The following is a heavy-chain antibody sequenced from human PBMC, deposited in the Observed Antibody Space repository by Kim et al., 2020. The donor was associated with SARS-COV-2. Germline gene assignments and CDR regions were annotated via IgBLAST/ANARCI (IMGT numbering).Heavy chain of an antibody. Sequence: ASVKGRFTISRDNSKNTLYLQMNSLRAEDTAVYYCASITFGGVIVDAFDIWGQGTMVTVSS. V-gene: IGHV3-30*07. J-gene: IGHJ3*02. D-gene: IGHD3-16*02. CDR3: ASITFGGVIVDAFDI.